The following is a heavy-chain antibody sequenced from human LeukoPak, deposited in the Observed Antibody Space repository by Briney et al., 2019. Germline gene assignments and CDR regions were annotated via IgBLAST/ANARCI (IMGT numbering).Heavy chain of an antibody. CDR1: GFAVSRNY. J-gene: IGHJ3*02. CDR3: ARVRLDRSERILDAFEN. V-gene: IGHV3-53*01. D-gene: IGHD6-25*01. CDR2: IYSGGTT. Sequence: GGSLRLSCAASGFAVSRNYMSWGGQAPGKGLGWGSSIYSGGTTYDAGSVKGRFTISRDKSKNTVYLQMNSLRAEDTAVYFCARVRLDRSERILDAFENWGQGTMVTVSS.